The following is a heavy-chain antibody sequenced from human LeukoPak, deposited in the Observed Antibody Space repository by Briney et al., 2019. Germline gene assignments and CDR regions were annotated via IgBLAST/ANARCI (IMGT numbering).Heavy chain of an antibody. V-gene: IGHV3-23*01. CDR1: GFTFSSNA. CDR2: ISGRGSSI. CDR3: AKARYDNSGYHDY. J-gene: IGHJ4*02. D-gene: IGHD3-22*01. Sequence: GGSLRVSCAASGFTFSSNAMSWVRQAPGKGLEWVSGISGRGSSIYYADSVKGRFTISRDNPKNTLYLQMNSLRAEDTAVYYCAKARYDNSGYHDYWGQGTLVTVFS.